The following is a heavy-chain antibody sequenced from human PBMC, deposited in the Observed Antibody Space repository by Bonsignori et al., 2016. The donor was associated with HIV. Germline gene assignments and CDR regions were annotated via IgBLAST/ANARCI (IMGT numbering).Heavy chain of an antibody. D-gene: IGHD3-10*01. CDR2: ISGSGGST. CDR3: AKDGRITMVRGVIPQGAFDI. V-gene: IGHV3-23*01. Sequence: WIRQPPGKGLEWVSAISGSGGSTYYADSVKGRFTISRDNSKNTLYLQMNSLRAEDTAVYYCAKDGRITMVRGVIPQGAFDIWGQGTMVTVSS. J-gene: IGHJ3*02.